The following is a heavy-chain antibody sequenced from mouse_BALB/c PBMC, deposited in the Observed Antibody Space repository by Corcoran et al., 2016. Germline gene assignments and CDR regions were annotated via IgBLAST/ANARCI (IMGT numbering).Heavy chain of an antibody. D-gene: IGHD1-2*01. Sequence: VQLQQSGPELVKPGASVKMSCKASGYTFTSYVMHWVKQKPGQGLEWIGYINPYNDGTKYNEKFKGKATLTSDKSSSTAYMELSSLTSEDSAVYYWAKEGITTATSFAYWGEGTLVTVSA. CDR2: INPYNDGT. J-gene: IGHJ3*01. V-gene: IGHV1S136*01. CDR1: GYTFTSYV. CDR3: AKEGITTATSFAY.